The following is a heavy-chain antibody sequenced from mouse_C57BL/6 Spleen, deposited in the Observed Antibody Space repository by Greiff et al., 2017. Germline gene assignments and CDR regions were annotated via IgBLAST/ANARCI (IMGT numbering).Heavy chain of an antibody. D-gene: IGHD1-1*01. CDR1: GFTFSNYW. V-gene: IGHV6-3*01. CDR2: IRLKSDNYAT. J-gene: IGHJ3*01. CDR3: TADYYGPY. Sequence: EVKLVESGGGLVQPGGSMKLSCVASGFTFSNYWMNWVRQSPEKGLEWVAQIRLKSDNYATHYAESVKGRFTISRDDSKSSVYLQMNNLRAEDTGIYYCTADYYGPYWGQGTLVTVSA.